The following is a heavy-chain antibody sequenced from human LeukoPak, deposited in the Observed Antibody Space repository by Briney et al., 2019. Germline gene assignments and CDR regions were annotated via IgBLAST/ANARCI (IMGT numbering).Heavy chain of an antibody. CDR1: GFTFSSYS. D-gene: IGHD2-2*01. CDR3: ARADCSSSTCYLRRSWFDP. Sequence: PGGSLRLSCAASGFTFSSYSMNWVRQAPGKGLEGVSSISTSSRYIYYKDSVRGRFTISRDDAKNSLYLEMNSLRAEDTAVYYCARADCSSSTCYLRRSWFDPWGQGTLVTVSS. V-gene: IGHV3-21*01. J-gene: IGHJ5*02. CDR2: ISTSSRYI.